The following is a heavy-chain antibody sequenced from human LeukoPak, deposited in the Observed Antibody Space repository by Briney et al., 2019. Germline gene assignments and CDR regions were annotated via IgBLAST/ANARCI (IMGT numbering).Heavy chain of an antibody. J-gene: IGHJ4*02. Sequence: ASVKVSCKASGYTFTDYHMHWVRQAPGQGLEWMGWMNSNSGGTNYPPKFQGRVTMTRDTSISTAYMELSSLTSDDTAVYYCARDRRGNGWDFDYWGQGTLVTVSS. CDR3: ARDRRGNGWDFDY. V-gene: IGHV1-2*02. CDR2: MNSNSGGT. D-gene: IGHD6-19*01. CDR1: GYTFTDYH.